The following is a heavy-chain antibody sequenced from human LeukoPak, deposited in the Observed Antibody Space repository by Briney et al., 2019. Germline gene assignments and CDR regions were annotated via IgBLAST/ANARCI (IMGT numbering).Heavy chain of an antibody. J-gene: IGHJ3*02. CDR1: GGSFSGYY. CDR3: ARGYCSSTSCFDTAFDI. D-gene: IGHD2-2*01. V-gene: IGHV4-59*10. Sequence: SETLSLTCAVYGGSFSGYYWSWIRQPAGKGLEWIGRIYTSGSTNYNPSLKSRVTISVDTSKNQFSLKLSSVTAADTAVYYCARGYCSSTSCFDTAFDIWGQGTMVTVSS. CDR2: IYTSGST.